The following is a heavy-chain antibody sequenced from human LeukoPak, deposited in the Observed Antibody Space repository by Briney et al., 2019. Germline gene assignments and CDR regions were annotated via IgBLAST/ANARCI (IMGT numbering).Heavy chain of an antibody. J-gene: IGHJ6*03. CDR1: GFTFSSYA. CDR3: AKGSTKAYCSGGSCYRSIYYYMDV. V-gene: IGHV3-23*01. CDR2: ISGSGGST. D-gene: IGHD2-15*01. Sequence: GGSLRLSCAASGFTFSSYAMSWVRQAPGKGLEWDSAISGSGGSTYYADSVKGRFTISRDNSKNTLYLQMNSLRAEDTAVYYCAKGSTKAYCSGGSCYRSIYYYMDVWGKGTTVTVSS.